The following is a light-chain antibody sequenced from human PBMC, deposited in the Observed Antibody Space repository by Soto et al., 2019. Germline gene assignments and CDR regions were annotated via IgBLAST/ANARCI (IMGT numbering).Light chain of an antibody. Sequence: PGEGAPLSCRASQSVSSSYIAWYQQRPGQTPSLLIYGASTRATGIPDRFSGSGSGTHFTLTISRLEPGDFAVYYCQQYNNWPSFGGGTKVDIK. CDR2: GAS. J-gene: IGKJ4*01. CDR1: QSVSSSY. V-gene: IGKV3-20*01. CDR3: QQYNNWPS.